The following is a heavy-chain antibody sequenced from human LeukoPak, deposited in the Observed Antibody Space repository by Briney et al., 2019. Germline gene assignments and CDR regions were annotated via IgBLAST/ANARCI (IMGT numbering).Heavy chain of an antibody. V-gene: IGHV3-7*01. Sequence: GGSLRLSCAASGFTFSSYWMNWVRQAPGRGLEWVANIKRDGNEKNYVDSVKGRFSISRDNAKNSLYLQMDSLRAEDTAVYYCAKEGAYPIITYDSWGQGALVTVSS. CDR1: GFTFSSYW. CDR2: IKRDGNEK. CDR3: AKEGAYPIITYDS. D-gene: IGHD3-10*01. J-gene: IGHJ5*01.